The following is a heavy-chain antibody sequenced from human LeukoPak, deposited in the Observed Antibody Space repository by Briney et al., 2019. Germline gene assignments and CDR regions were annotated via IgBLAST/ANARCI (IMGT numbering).Heavy chain of an antibody. J-gene: IGHJ4*02. CDR2: IYYSGST. Sequence: PSETLSLTCTVSGGSISSYYWSWIRQPPGKGLEWIGYIYYSGSTNYNPSLKGRVTISVDTSKNQFSLKLSSVTAADTAVYYCARHGYAVGYFDYWGQGTLVTVSS. D-gene: IGHD2-8*01. CDR1: GGSISSYY. V-gene: IGHV4-59*08. CDR3: ARHGYAVGYFDY.